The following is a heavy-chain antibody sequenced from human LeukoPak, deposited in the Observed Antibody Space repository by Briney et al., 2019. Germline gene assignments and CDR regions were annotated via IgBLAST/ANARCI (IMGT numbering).Heavy chain of an antibody. CDR1: GFTIGNHG. CDR3: AKDLGRFFDY. V-gene: IGHV3-30*18. Sequence: GTSLRLSCVVSGFTIGNHGMHWVRQAPDKGLEWVALISHDGGSEHYGDSVKGRLSVSRDNSKNTLYLEMYSLRIEDTAVYYCAKDLGRFFDYWGQGALVTVSS. CDR2: ISHDGGSE. J-gene: IGHJ4*02.